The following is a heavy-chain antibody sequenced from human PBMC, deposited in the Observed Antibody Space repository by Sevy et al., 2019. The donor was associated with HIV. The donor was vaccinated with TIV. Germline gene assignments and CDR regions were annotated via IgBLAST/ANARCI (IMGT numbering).Heavy chain of an antibody. CDR1: NASISSSSYY. D-gene: IGHD2-15*01. Sequence: SETLSLTCSVSNASISSSSYYWGWVRQPPGKALEWIGIIYYSGTTYYSPSHKSRVTISVDTSKNQFFLDLSSMTATDTAVYYCVRHSDSLRLSWLDTWGQGILVTVSS. CDR3: VRHSDSLRLSWLDT. J-gene: IGHJ5*02. V-gene: IGHV4-39*01. CDR2: IYYSGTT.